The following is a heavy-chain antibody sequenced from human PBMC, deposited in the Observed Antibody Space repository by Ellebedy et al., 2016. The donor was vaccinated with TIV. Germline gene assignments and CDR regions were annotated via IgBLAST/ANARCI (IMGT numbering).Heavy chain of an antibody. CDR1: GYTFTSYD. V-gene: IGHV1-8*01. CDR2: MNPNSGNA. Sequence: AASVKVSCKASGYTFTSYDITWVRQATGQGLEWMGWMNPNSGNAGYAQKFQGSVTMTSNTSISTAYMEVSSLRSEDTAVYYCARTLGSYPGYWGQGTLVTVSS. D-gene: IGHD3-16*02. CDR3: ARTLGSYPGY. J-gene: IGHJ4*02.